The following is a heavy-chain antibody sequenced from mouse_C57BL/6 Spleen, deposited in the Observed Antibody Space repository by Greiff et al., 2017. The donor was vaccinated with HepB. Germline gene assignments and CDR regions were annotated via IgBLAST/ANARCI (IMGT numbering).Heavy chain of an antibody. J-gene: IGHJ2*01. V-gene: IGHV1-53*01. Sequence: QVQLQQPGTELVKPGASVKLSCKASGYTFTSYWMHWVKQRPGQGLEWIGNINPSNGGTNYNEKFKSKATLTVDKSSSTAYMQRSSLTSEDSAVYYCARSGLGRGGFDYWGQGTTLTVSS. CDR1: GYTFTSYW. CDR2: INPSNGGT. D-gene: IGHD4-1*01. CDR3: ARSGLGRGGFDY.